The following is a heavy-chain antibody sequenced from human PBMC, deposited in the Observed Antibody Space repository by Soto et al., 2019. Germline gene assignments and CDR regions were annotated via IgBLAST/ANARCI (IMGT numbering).Heavy chain of an antibody. CDR3: ARDLGGGNYDMDV. Sequence: GASVKVSCKASGYTFTSYYMHWVRQAPGQGLEWMGVINPSGGSTSYAQNFRGRVTMTRDTSTSTVYMELSSLRSEDAAVYYCARDLGGGNYDMDVWGQGTTVTVSS. CDR1: GYTFTSYY. J-gene: IGHJ6*02. V-gene: IGHV1-46*01. CDR2: INPSGGST. D-gene: IGHD1-26*01.